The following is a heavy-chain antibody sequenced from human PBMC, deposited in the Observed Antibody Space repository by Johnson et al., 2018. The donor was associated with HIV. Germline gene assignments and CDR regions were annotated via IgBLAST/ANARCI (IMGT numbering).Heavy chain of an antibody. V-gene: IGHV3-33*01. CDR2: IWYDGSNK. CDR3: ARDHLRRRHAFDV. J-gene: IGHJ3*01. CDR1: GFTFSSYG. Sequence: QVQLVESGGGLVQPGRSLRLSCAASGFTFSSYGMHWVRQAPGKGLEWVAVIWYDGSNKYYADSVKGRFTVSRDNSKNTLYLQMKSLRAEDTAVYYCARDHLRRRHAFDVWGQGTMVTVSS.